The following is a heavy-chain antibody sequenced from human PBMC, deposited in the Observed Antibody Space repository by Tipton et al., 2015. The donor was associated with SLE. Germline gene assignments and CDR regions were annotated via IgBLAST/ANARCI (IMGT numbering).Heavy chain of an antibody. V-gene: IGHV4-4*01. Sequence: TLSLTCSVAGLSMTTRPWWTWVRQPPGKGLEWVGGVHHTGGNNYNPSLRSRVTISMDTSKSQFSLTLKSVTAADTAVYFCARGELIEGFDPWGQGTLVTVSS. J-gene: IGHJ5*02. CDR3: ARGELIEGFDP. CDR2: VHHTGGN. D-gene: IGHD3-22*01. CDR1: GLSMTTRPW.